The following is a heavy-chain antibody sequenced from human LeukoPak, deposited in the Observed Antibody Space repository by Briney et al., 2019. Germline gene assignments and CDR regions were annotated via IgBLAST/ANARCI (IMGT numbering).Heavy chain of an antibody. Sequence: GGSLRLSCAASGFTFSSDSMNWVRQAPGKGLGWVSSISSISSYIYYADSVKGRFTTSRANAKNSLYLQTNSLRAEDTAVYYCARARRWDGYVRPPNAPNDYWGQGTLVTVSS. D-gene: IGHD5-18*01. CDR2: ISSISSYI. CDR3: ARARRWDGYVRPPNAPNDY. CDR1: GFTFSSDS. V-gene: IGHV3-21*01. J-gene: IGHJ4*02.